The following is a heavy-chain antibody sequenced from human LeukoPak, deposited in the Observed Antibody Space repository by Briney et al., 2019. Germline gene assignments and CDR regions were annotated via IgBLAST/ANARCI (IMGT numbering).Heavy chain of an antibody. Sequence: SETLSLTCAVSGYSISSGYYWGWIRQPPGKGLEWSGCIYHRGSTYYNPSLKSRVTIPVDSSKNQFSLKLSSVTAADTAVYYCARITIFGVYYMDVWGKGTTVTVSS. V-gene: IGHV4-38-2*01. D-gene: IGHD3-3*01. CDR1: GYSISSGYY. CDR3: ARITIFGVYYMDV. J-gene: IGHJ6*03. CDR2: IYHRGST.